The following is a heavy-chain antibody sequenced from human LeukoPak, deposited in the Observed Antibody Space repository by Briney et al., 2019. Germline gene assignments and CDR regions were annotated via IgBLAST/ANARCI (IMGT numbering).Heavy chain of an antibody. V-gene: IGHV3-30-3*01. Sequence: GRSLTLSCAASGFTFSSYAMHWVRQAPGKGLEWVAVISYDGSNKYYADSVKGRFTISRDNSKNTLYLQMNSLRAEDTAVYYCARVLFSGYGGPYYYGMDVWGQGTTVTVSS. CDR3: ARVLFSGYGGPYYYGMDV. D-gene: IGHD5-12*01. CDR2: ISYDGSNK. J-gene: IGHJ6*02. CDR1: GFTFSSYA.